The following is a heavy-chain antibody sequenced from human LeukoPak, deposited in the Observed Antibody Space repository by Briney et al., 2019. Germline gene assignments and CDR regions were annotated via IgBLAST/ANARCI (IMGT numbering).Heavy chain of an antibody. D-gene: IGHD4-17*01. V-gene: IGHV4-39*01. CDR1: GGSISSSSYY. Sequence: SETLSLTCTVSGGSISSSSYYWGWIRQPPGKGLEWIGSIYYSGSTYYNPSLKSRVTISVDTSKNQFSLKLSSVTAADTAVYYCARGTVTRAEYDWFDPWGQGTLVTVSS. CDR2: IYYSGST. J-gene: IGHJ5*02. CDR3: ARGTVTRAEYDWFDP.